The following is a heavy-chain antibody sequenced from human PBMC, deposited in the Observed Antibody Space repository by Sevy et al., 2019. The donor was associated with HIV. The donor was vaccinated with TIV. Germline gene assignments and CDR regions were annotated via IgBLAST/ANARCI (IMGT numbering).Heavy chain of an antibody. CDR3: ARTCPPGYYYDSSGSDY. CDR2: ISSSSTI. D-gene: IGHD3-22*01. J-gene: IGHJ4*02. V-gene: IGHV3-48*01. Sequence: GGSLRLSCAASGFTFSSYSMNWVRQAPGKGLEVVSYISSSSTIYYAESVKSRFTISRDNAKNSQYLQMNNLRAEDTAVYYCARTCPPGYYYDSSGSDYWGQGTLVTVSS. CDR1: GFTFSSYS.